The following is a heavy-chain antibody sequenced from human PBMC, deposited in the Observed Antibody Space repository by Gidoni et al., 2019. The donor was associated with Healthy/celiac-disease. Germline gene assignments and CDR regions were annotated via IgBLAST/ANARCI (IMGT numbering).Heavy chain of an antibody. V-gene: IGHV3-74*01. CDR1: GFTFSSYW. CDR3: AREGVFHHYYSYGMDV. J-gene: IGHJ6*02. D-gene: IGHD6-13*01. CDR2: INSDGRST. Sequence: EVQLVESGGGLVQPGGSLRLSCAASGFTFSSYWMHWVRQAPGKGLVWVSRINSDGRSTSSADSVKGRFTISRDIAKNTLYLQLNSLRAEDTAVYYCAREGVFHHYYSYGMDVWGQGPTVTVSS.